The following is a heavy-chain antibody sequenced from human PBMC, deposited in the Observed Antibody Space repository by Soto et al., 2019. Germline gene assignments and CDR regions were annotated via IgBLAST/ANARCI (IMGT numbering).Heavy chain of an antibody. V-gene: IGHV5-51*01. CDR3: ARHSGQDGYNLADYYYYGMDV. D-gene: IGHD5-12*01. CDR2: IYPGDSDT. Sequence: PGESLKISCKGSGYSFTIYWIGWVRQMPGKGLEWMGIIYPGDSDTRYSPSFQGQVTISADKSISTAYLQWSSLKASDTAMYYCARHSGQDGYNLADYYYYGMDVWGQGTTVTVSS. CDR1: GYSFTIYW. J-gene: IGHJ6*02.